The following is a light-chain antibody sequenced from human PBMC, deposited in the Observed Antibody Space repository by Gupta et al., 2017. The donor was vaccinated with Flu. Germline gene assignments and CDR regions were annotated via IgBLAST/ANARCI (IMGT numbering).Light chain of an antibody. CDR1: RNKVVQNG. J-gene: IGLJ3*02. V-gene: IGLV10-54*04. CDR2: RNN. Sequence: TVTGTGNRNKVVQNGRRCRQQLPGTPPKLLYKRNNHRHTRISERFSASMSVNTASMTSTGLQPEDEAEYYCAARDSSGSDWVFGGGTKLTVL. CDR3: AARDSSGSDWV.